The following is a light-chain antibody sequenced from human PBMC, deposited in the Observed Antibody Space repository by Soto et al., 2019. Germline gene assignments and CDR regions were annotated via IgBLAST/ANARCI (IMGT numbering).Light chain of an antibody. V-gene: IGLV2-14*01. J-gene: IGLJ1*01. Sequence: QSVLTQPASVSGSPGQSITISCTGTSNDVGGYNYVSWYQLHPGKAPKLILYEVTNRPSGVSDRFSGSKSGNTASLTISGLQAEDEADYYCSSYTSSTAYVFGTGTKVTVL. CDR1: SNDVGGYNY. CDR2: EVT. CDR3: SSYTSSTAYV.